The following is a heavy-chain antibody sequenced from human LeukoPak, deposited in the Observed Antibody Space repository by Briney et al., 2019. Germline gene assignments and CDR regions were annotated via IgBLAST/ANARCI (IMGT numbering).Heavy chain of an antibody. Sequence: ASVKVSCKASGYTFTNFYMHWVRQAPGQGLEWMGVINPSGGSTSYAQKFQGRVTMTRDTSTSTVYMELSSLRSEDTAAYYCARDDNGDNWFDPWGLGTLVTVSS. CDR1: GYTFTNFY. D-gene: IGHD4-17*01. CDR3: ARDDNGDNWFDP. J-gene: IGHJ5*02. V-gene: IGHV1-46*01. CDR2: INPSGGST.